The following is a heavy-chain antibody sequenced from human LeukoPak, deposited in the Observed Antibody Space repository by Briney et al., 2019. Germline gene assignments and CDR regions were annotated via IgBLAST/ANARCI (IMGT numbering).Heavy chain of an antibody. J-gene: IGHJ4*02. V-gene: IGHV3-15*01. Sequence: GGSLRLSCAGSGFTFGNAWMSWVRQAPGKGLEWVGRIKSKSDGGTTDYAAPVQGRFTISRDDSKSTMFLQMNSLKTEDTAVYYCTTRGGSFSIFDYWGQGTLVTVSS. CDR2: IKSKSDGGTT. D-gene: IGHD1-26*01. CDR1: GFTFGNAW. CDR3: TTRGGSFSIFDY.